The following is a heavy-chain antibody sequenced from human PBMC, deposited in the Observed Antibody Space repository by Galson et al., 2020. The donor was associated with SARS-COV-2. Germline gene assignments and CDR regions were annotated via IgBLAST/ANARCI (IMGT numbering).Heavy chain of an antibody. CDR2: IHTSGST. CDR1: GGSISSYN. D-gene: IGHD1-26*01. CDR3: ARDGAGSPMSY. V-gene: IGHV4-4*07. Sequence: SQTLSLTCTVPGGSISSYNWCWIRQPAGKELEWIGRIHTSGSTSYNPAPKSRVTMSVDTSKNQFPLKLSSVTAADTAVYYCARDGAGSPMSYWGQGTLVTVSS. J-gene: IGHJ4*02.